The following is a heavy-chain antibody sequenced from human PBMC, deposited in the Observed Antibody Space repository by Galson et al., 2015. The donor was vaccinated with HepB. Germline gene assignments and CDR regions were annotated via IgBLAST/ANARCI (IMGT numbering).Heavy chain of an antibody. CDR3: ARDSAYSMIVVVPYWYFDL. D-gene: IGHD3-22*01. V-gene: IGHV4-39*07. CDR1: GGSINSSNYY. J-gene: IGHJ2*01. CDR2: MHYSGST. Sequence: LTCTVSGGSINSSNYYWVWIRQSPGKGLEWIGSMHYSGSTYQNPSLKSRVTISIDTSKNQFSLKLSSVTAADTAVYYCARDSAYSMIVVVPYWYFDLWGRGTLVTVSS.